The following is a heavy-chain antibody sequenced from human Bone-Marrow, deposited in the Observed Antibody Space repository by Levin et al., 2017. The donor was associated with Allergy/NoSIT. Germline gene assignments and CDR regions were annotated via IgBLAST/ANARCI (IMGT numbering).Heavy chain of an antibody. CDR1: GYNFTEVS. Sequence: ASVKVSCKVDGYNFTEVSMHWVRQAPGKGLEWMGGFDPEEGKTIYPQKFQGRVTMTEDTSSDTAYMEVSSLTSDDTAVYFCARGVMVRLGGVIASFALDVWGEGTTVSVSS. CDR2: FDPEEGKT. V-gene: IGHV1-24*01. D-gene: IGHD3-16*01. CDR3: ARGVMVRLGGVIASFALDV. J-gene: IGHJ6*04.